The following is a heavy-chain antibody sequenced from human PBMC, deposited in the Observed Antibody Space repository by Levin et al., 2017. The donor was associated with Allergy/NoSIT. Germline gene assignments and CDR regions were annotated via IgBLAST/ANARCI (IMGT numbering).Heavy chain of an antibody. D-gene: IGHD4-17*01. V-gene: IGHV1-69*13. J-gene: IGHJ6*03. CDR3: AIFMYGDRDYYYYYYVDV. CDR2: IIPIFGTA. Sequence: SVKVSCKASGGTFSSYAISWVRQAPGQGLEWMGGIIPIFGTANYAQKFQGRVTITADESTSTAYMELSSLRSEDTAVYYCAIFMYGDRDYYYYYYVDVWGKGTTVTVSS. CDR1: GGTFSSYA.